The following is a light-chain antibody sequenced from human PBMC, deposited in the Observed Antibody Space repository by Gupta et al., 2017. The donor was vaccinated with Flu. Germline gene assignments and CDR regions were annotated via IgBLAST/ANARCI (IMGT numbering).Light chain of an antibody. CDR2: GAS. J-gene: IGKJ2*01. V-gene: IGKV3-20*01. CDR1: QSVSRSY. CDR3: QQYGSSPPLYT. Sequence: DIVLTQSPGTLSLSPGERATLSCRSSQSVSRSYLAWYQQKPGQAPRLLIDGASSRATGIPDSISSSGSGTDFTLTTSRLEPEDFAVYYWQQYGSSPPLYTFGQGTKLEIK.